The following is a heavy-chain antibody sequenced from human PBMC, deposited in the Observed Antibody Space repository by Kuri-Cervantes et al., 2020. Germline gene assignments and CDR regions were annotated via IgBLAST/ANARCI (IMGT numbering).Heavy chain of an antibody. CDR2: ISSSSSYI. V-gene: IGHV3-21*01. CDR1: GFTFSSYS. D-gene: IGHD6-19*01. CDR3: ARAYSSGWFYYYYYYGMDV. J-gene: IGHJ6*02. Sequence: GESLKISCAASGFTFSSYSMNWVRQAPGKGLEWVSSISSSSSYIYYADSVKGRFTISRDNSKNTLYLQMNSLRAEDTAVYYCARAYSSGWFYYYYYYGMDVWGQGTTVTVSS.